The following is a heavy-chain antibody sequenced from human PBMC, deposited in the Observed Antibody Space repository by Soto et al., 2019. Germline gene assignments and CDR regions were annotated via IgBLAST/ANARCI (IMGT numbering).Heavy chain of an antibody. D-gene: IGHD2-15*01. J-gene: IGHJ6*02. CDR1: GGTFSSYA. V-gene: IGHV1-69*06. Sequence: QVPLVQSGAEVKKPGSSVKVSCKAPGGTFSSYAISWVRQAPGQGLEWMGGIIPIFVTANYEQKCQGRVTITADKSKSTGYMELSSLRSEDTAVYYCARSQGGSSSLDIYYYYYYGMDVWGQGTTVTVSS. CDR3: ARSQGGSSSLDIYYYYYYGMDV. CDR2: IIPIFVTA.